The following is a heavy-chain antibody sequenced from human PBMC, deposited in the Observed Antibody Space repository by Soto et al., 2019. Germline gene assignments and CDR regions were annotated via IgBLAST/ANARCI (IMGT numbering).Heavy chain of an antibody. V-gene: IGHV5-51*01. CDR1: GYSFTSYC. D-gene: IGHD3-16*01. Sequence: AESLTTSCQISGYSFTSYCIGWVLQMTGKGLEWMGIIYPGDSDTRYSPSFQGQVTISADKSISTAYPQWRSLKASDTAMYYCARIGGRTNRYYYYGMDVWGQGTTVTVSS. J-gene: IGHJ6*02. CDR3: ARIGGRTNRYYYYGMDV. CDR2: IYPGDSDT.